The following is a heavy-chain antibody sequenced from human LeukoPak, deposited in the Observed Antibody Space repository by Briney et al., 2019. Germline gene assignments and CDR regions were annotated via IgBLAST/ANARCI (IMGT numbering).Heavy chain of an antibody. CDR1: GFTFSSYW. J-gene: IGHJ4*02. CDR2: INSDGSTA. V-gene: IGHV3-74*01. CDR3: ARDYGLNS. D-gene: IGHD3-10*01. Sequence: GGSLRLSCAASGFTFSSYWMHWVRQAPGQGLVWVSRINSDGSTARYADSVKGRFTISRDNAKNTLYLQMNNLRAEDTAVYYCARDYGLNSWGQGTLVTVSS.